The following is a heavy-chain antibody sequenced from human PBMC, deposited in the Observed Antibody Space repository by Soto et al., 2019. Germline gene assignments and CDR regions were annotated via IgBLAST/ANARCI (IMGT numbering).Heavy chain of an antibody. V-gene: IGHV3-23*01. Sequence: PGGSLRLSCATYGFTFSCYAMSWVRQAPGKGLEWVSAISGSGGSTYYADSVKGRFTISRDNSKNTLYLQMNSLRAEDTAVYYCAKALIRDYFDYWGQGTLVTVSS. CDR1: GFTFSCYA. CDR2: ISGSGGST. CDR3: AKALIRDYFDY. J-gene: IGHJ4*02. D-gene: IGHD3-3*02.